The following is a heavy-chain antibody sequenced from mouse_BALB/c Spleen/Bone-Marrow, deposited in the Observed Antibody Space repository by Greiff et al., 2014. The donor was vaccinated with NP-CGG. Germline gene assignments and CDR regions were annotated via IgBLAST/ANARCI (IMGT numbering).Heavy chain of an antibody. CDR3: ARGVPMDY. Sequence: VKLQESGAELVRPGSSVKISCKASGYAFSSYCMNWVKQRPGQGLEWIGQIYPGDGDTNYNGKFKGKATLTADKSSSTAYMQLSSLTSEDSAVYFCARGVPMDYWGQGTSVTVSS. V-gene: IGHV1-80*01. CDR2: IYPGDGDT. J-gene: IGHJ4*01. CDR1: GYAFSSYC.